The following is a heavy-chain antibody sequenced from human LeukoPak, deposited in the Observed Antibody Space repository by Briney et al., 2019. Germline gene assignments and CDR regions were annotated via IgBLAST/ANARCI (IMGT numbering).Heavy chain of an antibody. CDR3: ARAAIHGIVGATTLGY. CDR1: GYTFTSYD. Sequence: GASVKVSCKASGYTFTSYDINWVRQATGQGLGWMGWMNPNSGNTGYAQKFQGRVTMTRNTSISTAYMELSSLRSEDTAVYYCARAAIHGIVGATTLGYWGQGTLVTVSS. CDR2: MNPNSGNT. D-gene: IGHD1-26*01. V-gene: IGHV1-8*01. J-gene: IGHJ4*02.